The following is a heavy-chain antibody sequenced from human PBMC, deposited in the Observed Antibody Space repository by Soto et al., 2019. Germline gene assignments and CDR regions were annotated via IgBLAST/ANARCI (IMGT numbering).Heavy chain of an antibody. CDR1: GGSISSHY. Sequence: QVQLQESGPGLVRPSETLSLTCTVSGGSISSHYWSWVRQAPGQGLEWIGHIYYRGSTKYNPSLKSRGTISVDTSKNQFSLNLNSVSTADTAVYYCARDGREASGMDVWGQGTNVTVSS. J-gene: IGHJ6*02. V-gene: IGHV4-59*11. D-gene: IGHD1-26*01. CDR3: ARDGREASGMDV. CDR2: IYYRGST.